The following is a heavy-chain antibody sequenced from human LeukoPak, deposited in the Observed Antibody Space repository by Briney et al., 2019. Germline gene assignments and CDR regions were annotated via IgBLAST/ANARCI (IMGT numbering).Heavy chain of an antibody. Sequence: EASVKVSCKASGHTFTSYGISWVRQAPGQGLEWMGWISAYNGNTNYAQKLQGRVTMTTDTSTSTAYMELRSLRSDDTAVYYCARDAFGGAKAYFDYWGQGTLVTVSS. D-gene: IGHD3-16*01. CDR2: ISAYNGNT. CDR1: GHTFTSYG. J-gene: IGHJ4*02. V-gene: IGHV1-18*04. CDR3: ARDAFGGAKAYFDY.